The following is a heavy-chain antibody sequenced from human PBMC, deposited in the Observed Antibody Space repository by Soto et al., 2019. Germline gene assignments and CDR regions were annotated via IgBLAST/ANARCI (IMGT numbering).Heavy chain of an antibody. D-gene: IGHD3-9*01. J-gene: IGHJ4*02. CDR3: ARAHYDILTGYYMAYYFDY. CDR2: ISAYNGNT. CDR1: GYTFTSYG. V-gene: IGHV1-18*01. Sequence: ASVKVSCKASGYTFTSYGISWVRQAPGQGLEWMGWISAYNGNTNYAQKFQGRVTITRDTSASTAYMELSSLRSEDTAVYYCARAHYDILTGYYMAYYFDYWGQG.